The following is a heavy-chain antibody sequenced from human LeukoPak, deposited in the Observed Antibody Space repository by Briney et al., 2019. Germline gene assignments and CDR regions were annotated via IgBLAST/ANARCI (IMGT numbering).Heavy chain of an antibody. CDR3: AGSSGWPLYYFDY. V-gene: IGHV4-34*01. CDR2: INHSGST. Sequence: PSETLSLTCAVYGGSFSGYYWSWIRQPPGKGLEWIGEINHSGSTNYNPSLKSRVTISVDTSKNQFSLKLSSVTAADTAVYYCAGSSGWPLYYFDYWGQGTLVTVSS. CDR1: GGSFSGYY. D-gene: IGHD6-19*01. J-gene: IGHJ4*02.